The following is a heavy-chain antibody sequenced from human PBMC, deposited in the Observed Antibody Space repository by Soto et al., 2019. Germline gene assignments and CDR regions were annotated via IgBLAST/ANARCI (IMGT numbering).Heavy chain of an antibody. CDR3: ARPHVRGRTIAGAAEF. CDR1: GGSLSGYY. Sequence: QVQLQQWGAGLLKPSETLSLTCAVYGGSLSGYYWCWIRQPPGKALEWIGEINHSGNTNYNPSLKSRVTISVDTSKNPLFLNLSSVTAADTAMYYCARPHVRGRTIAGAAEFWGQGTLGTVSS. V-gene: IGHV4-34*01. D-gene: IGHD1-26*01. J-gene: IGHJ4*02. CDR2: INHSGNT.